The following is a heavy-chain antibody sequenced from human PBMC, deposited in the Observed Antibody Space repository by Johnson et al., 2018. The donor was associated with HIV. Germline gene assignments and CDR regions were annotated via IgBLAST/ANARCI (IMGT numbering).Heavy chain of an antibody. CDR2: ISWNSGSI. V-gene: IGHV3-9*01. J-gene: IGHJ3*02. CDR1: GFTFDDYA. CDR3: AKDKASATPYLSSGWYGGAFDI. D-gene: IGHD6-19*01. Sequence: VQLVESGGGLVQPGRSLRLSCVASGFTFDDYAMHWVRQAPGKGLEWVSGISWNSGSIGYADSVKGRFTISRDNAKNSLYLQMNSLRAEDTALYYCAKDKASATPYLSSGWYGGAFDIWGQGTMVTVSS.